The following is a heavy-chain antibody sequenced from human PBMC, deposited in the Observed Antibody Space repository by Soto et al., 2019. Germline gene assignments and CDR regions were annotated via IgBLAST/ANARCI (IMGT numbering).Heavy chain of an antibody. V-gene: IGHV3-23*01. CDR2: ITSGGGTT. Sequence: GGSLRLSCAASGFTFSSYVMSWVRQVPGKGLEWVSVITSGGGTTYSADSVKGRFTISRDNSKNTLFLQMNSLRADDSAIYYCARENWSFNMVRGGGGDHNYYGMDVWGQGTTVTVSS. CDR1: GFTFSSYV. J-gene: IGHJ6*02. D-gene: IGHD3-10*01. CDR3: ARENWSFNMVRGGGGDHNYYGMDV.